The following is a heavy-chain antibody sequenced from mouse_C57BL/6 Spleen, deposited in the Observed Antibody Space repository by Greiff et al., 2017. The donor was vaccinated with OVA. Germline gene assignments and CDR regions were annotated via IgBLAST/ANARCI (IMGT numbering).Heavy chain of an antibody. CDR3: TKLANRDPFDY. D-gene: IGHD4-1*02. CDR1: GYTFTSYW. Sequence: EVQLVESGTVLVTPGASVKMSCKTSGYTFTSYWMHWVKQRPGQGLEWIGAIYPGNSDTSYNQKFKGKAKLTAVTSASTAYMQLSSLTNVASAVSYGTKLANRDPFDYWGQGTLVTVSA. J-gene: IGHJ3*01. CDR2: IYPGNSDT. V-gene: IGHV1-5*01.